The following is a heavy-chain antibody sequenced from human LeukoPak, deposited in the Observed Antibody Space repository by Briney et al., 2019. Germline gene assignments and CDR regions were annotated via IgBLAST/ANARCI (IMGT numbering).Heavy chain of an antibody. D-gene: IGHD1-26*01. Sequence: PSETLSLTCTVSGGSISSYYWSWIRQPPGKGLEWIGYIYHSGITNYTPSLKSRVTISIDRSKNQFSLKLTSVTAADTAVYYCARGGSLQNYYYNYMDVWGKGTTVTVSS. V-gene: IGHV4-59*12. J-gene: IGHJ6*03. CDR1: GGSISSYY. CDR2: IYHSGIT. CDR3: ARGGSLQNYYYNYMDV.